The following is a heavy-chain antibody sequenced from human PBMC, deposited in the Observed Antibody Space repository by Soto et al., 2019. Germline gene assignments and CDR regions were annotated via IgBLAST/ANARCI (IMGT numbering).Heavy chain of an antibody. D-gene: IGHD3-22*01. V-gene: IGHV4-4*02. CDR2: MYHTGST. CDR1: GVSISSNNW. Sequence: QVQLQESGPGLVKPSGTLSLTCAVSGVSISSNNWWSWVRQPPGKGLEWIGEMYHTGSTNYNPSLKXRITXSXDKSKNHFSLELNSVTAADTAVYYWARSSRYQYDSSEGNFDYWGQGTLVTVSS. J-gene: IGHJ4*02. CDR3: ARSSRYQYDSSEGNFDY.